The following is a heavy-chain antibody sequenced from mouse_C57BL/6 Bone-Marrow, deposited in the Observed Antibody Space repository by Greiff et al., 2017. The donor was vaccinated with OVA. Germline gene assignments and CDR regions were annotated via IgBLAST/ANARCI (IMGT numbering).Heavy chain of an antibody. CDR1: GYTFTSYS. CDR2: IYPGDGDT. Sequence: QVQLQQSGAELVRPGASVKMSCKASGYTFTSYSMRWVKQTPRQGLEWIGDIYPGDGDTTYNQKFKGKATLTVDKSSSTAYMQLSSLTSEDSAVYFCARRGGSSYLDYWGQGTTLTVSS. D-gene: IGHD1-1*01. V-gene: IGHV1-12*01. J-gene: IGHJ2*01. CDR3: ARRGGSSYLDY.